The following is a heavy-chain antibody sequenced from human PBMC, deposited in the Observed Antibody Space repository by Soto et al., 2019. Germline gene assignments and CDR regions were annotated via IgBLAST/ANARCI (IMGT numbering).Heavy chain of an antibody. D-gene: IGHD6-13*01. V-gene: IGHV1-18*01. CDR3: ARDRWQQVAYFDY. Sequence: GASVKVSCKASGYTFTNFGISWVRQAPGQGLEWMGWINGGNGNTNYSQKFQDRVTITRDTSASTAYMEVSSLRSEDTAVYYCARDRWQQVAYFDYWGQGTLVTVSS. CDR2: INGGNGNT. J-gene: IGHJ4*02. CDR1: GYTFTNFG.